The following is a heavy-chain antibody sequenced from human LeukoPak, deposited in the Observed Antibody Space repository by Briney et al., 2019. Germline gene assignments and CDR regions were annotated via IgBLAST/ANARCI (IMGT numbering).Heavy chain of an antibody. D-gene: IGHD3-16*01. V-gene: IGHV3-30-3*01. CDR1: GFTFSSYA. CDR3: ARGATTPYDYVWGSFDY. CDR2: IPYDGSSN. Sequence: GGSLRLSCAASGFTFSSYAMSWVRQAPGKGLEWVAVIPYDGSSNYYADSVKGRFTISRDNSKYVLYLQMNSLRAEDTAVYYCARGATTPYDYVWGSFDYWGQGTLVTVSS. J-gene: IGHJ4*02.